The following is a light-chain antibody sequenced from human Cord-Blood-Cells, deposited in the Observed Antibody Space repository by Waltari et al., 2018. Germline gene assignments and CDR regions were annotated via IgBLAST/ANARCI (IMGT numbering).Light chain of an antibody. CDR1: SRDVGSYNL. V-gene: IGLV2-23*02. Sequence: QSALTQPASVSGSPGQPITISCTGTSRDVGSYNLVSWYQQHPGKAPKLMIYEVSKRPSGVSNRFSGSKSGNTASLTISGLQAEDEADYYCCSYAGSSTVVFGGGTKLTVL. CDR3: CSYAGSSTVV. J-gene: IGLJ2*01. CDR2: EVS.